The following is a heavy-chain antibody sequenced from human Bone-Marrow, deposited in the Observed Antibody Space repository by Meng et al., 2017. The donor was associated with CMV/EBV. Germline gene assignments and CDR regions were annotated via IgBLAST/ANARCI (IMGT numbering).Heavy chain of an antibody. Sequence: SETLSLTCTVSGGSISSSSYYWGWIRQPPGKGLEWIGSIYYSGSTYYNPSLRSRVTISVDTSKNHFSLKLSSVTAADTAVYYCARDDSKWLRSLGYWGQGTLVTVSS. CDR3: ARDDSKWLRSLGY. D-gene: IGHD5-12*01. CDR2: IYYSGST. V-gene: IGHV4-39*07. J-gene: IGHJ4*02. CDR1: GGSISSSSYY.